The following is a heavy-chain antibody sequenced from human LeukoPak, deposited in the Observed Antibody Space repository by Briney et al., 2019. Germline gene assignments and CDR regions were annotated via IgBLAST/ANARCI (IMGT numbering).Heavy chain of an antibody. CDR3: AKEGSTLTYYYFDY. J-gene: IGHJ4*02. Sequence: QPGGSLRLSCEASGFTFSNYGMSWVRQAPGKGLEWISAISGSGGSTYSTDPVKGRFTISRDNSKNTLYLQMNSLRAEDTAVYYCAKEGSTLTYYYFDYWGQGTLVTVSS. V-gene: IGHV3-23*01. D-gene: IGHD3-10*01. CDR1: GFTFSNYG. CDR2: ISGSGGST.